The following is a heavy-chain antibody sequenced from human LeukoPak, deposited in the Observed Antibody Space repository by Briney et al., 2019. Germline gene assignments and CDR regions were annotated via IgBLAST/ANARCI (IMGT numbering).Heavy chain of an antibody. CDR3: ARRGHYDSSGYYGLDY. Sequence: GGSLRLSCAASGLTVSSNYMSWVRQAPGKGLEWVSVIYSGGSTYYADSVKGRFTISRDNSKNTLYLQMNSLRAEDTAVYYCARRGHYDSSGYYGLDYWGQGTLVTVPS. J-gene: IGHJ4*02. D-gene: IGHD3-22*01. CDR2: IYSGGST. V-gene: IGHV3-53*01. CDR1: GLTVSSNY.